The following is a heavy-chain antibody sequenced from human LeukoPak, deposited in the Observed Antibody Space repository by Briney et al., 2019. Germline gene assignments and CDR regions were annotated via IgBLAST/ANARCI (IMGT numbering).Heavy chain of an antibody. D-gene: IGHD1-1*01. Sequence: GGSLRLSCVASRFTFSTYNMNWVRQAPGKGLEWVSFISSGSEIIYYADSVKGRFTVSRDNDKKSLYLQMNSLRDVDTAVYYCAGNPAGIGDYLGQGTLVTVSS. CDR3: AGNPAGIGDY. V-gene: IGHV3-48*02. CDR2: ISSGSEII. J-gene: IGHJ4*02. CDR1: RFTFSTYN.